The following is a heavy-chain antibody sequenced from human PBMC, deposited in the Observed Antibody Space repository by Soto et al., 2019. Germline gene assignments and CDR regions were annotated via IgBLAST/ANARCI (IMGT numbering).Heavy chain of an antibody. CDR1: GFTFSGFA. CDR3: AKRSWGFSEFDY. V-gene: IGHV3-23*01. CDR2: VDYNGSYT. J-gene: IGHJ4*02. D-gene: IGHD3-16*01. Sequence: EVQLLESGGGLVQPGGSLRLSCAASGFTFSGFAMNWVRQPPGKGLEWVSSVDYNGSYTFYAASVKGRFTISRDNSKNLVYLELNSHGAEDTAVYYCAKRSWGFSEFDYWGQGTLVIVSS.